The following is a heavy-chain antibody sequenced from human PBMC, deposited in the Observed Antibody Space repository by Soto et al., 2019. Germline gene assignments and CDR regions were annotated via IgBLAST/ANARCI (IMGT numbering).Heavy chain of an antibody. J-gene: IGHJ5*02. Sequence: GASLKLSCKASGYTFTSYVISWVRQAPGQGLEWMGWISAYNGNTNYAQKLQGRVTMTTDTSTSTAYMELRSLRSDDTAVYYCARLGATVTPFLWLDPWGQGTLVTVSS. D-gene: IGHD4-17*01. V-gene: IGHV1-18*01. CDR3: ARLGATVTPFLWLDP. CDR1: GYTFTSYV. CDR2: ISAYNGNT.